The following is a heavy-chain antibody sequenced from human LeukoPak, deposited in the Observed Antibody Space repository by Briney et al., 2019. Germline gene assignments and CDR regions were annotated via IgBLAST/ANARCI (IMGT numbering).Heavy chain of an antibody. V-gene: IGHV3-23*01. CDR1: GFTFSSYS. D-gene: IGHD2-2*02. Sequence: GGSLRLSCAASGFTFSSYSMNWVRQAPGKGLEWVSAISGSGGSTYYADSVKGRFTISRDNSKSTLYLQMNSLRAEDTAVYYCAKDWIGYCSATSCYMIDYWGQGTLVTVSS. CDR2: ISGSGGST. CDR3: AKDWIGYCSATSCYMIDY. J-gene: IGHJ4*02.